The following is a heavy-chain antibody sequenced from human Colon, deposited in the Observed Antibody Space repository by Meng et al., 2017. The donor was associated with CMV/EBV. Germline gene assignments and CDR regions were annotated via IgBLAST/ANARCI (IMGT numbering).Heavy chain of an antibody. CDR1: GISVDDYA. V-gene: IGHV3-9*01. CDR3: AKGRLKYSSGFRDFFEF. J-gene: IGHJ4*02. Sequence: SLKISCVASGISVDDYAMHWVRQTPGKGLEWISGISWSGGSKVYGDAVQGRFTVSRDTAKSSVYLQMNSLRADDTALYYCAKGRLKYSSGFRDFFEFWGQGTLVTVSS. CDR2: ISWSGGSK. D-gene: IGHD3-22*01.